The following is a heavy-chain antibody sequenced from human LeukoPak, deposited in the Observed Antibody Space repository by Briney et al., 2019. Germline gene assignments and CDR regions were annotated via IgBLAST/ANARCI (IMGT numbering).Heavy chain of an antibody. CDR3: AKEIYCSGGSCYSDAFDI. CDR2: ISGSGGST. CDR1: GFTFSNYE. Sequence: GGSLRLSCAASGFTFSNYEMNWVRQAPGKGLEWVSAISGSGGSTYYADSVKGRFTISRDNSKNTLYLQMNSLRAEDTAVYYCAKEIYCSGGSCYSDAFDIWGQGTMVTVPS. V-gene: IGHV3-23*01. J-gene: IGHJ3*02. D-gene: IGHD2-15*01.